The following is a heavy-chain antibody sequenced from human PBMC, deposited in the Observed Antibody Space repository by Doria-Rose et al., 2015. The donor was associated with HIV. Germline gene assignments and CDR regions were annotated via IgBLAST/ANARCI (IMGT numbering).Heavy chain of an antibody. CDR3: ARGLPELSYGAFDV. J-gene: IGHJ3*01. V-gene: IGHV4-34*01. CDR1: CGSFSGYS. CDR2: INHSGST. D-gene: IGHD1-7*01. Sequence: KTSETLSLTCAFYCGSFSGYSWRWIRQSPGKGLEWIGEINHSGSTNYNPSLKRRVTMFVDTSKNQFSLKLFSVTAADTAIYYCARGLPELSYGAFDVWGRGTMVTVSS.